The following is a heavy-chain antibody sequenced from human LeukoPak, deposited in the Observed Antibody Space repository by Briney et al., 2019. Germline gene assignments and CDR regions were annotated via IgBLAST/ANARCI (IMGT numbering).Heavy chain of an antibody. Sequence: ASVKVSCKVSGYTLTELFMHWVRQAPGKGLEWMGGFDPEDGETIYAQKFQGRVTMTEDTSTDTAYMELSSLRSEDTAVYYCATGPRIAAASDAFDIWGQGTMVTVSS. D-gene: IGHD6-13*01. CDR2: FDPEDGET. J-gene: IGHJ3*02. CDR3: ATGPRIAAASDAFDI. V-gene: IGHV1-24*01. CDR1: GYTLTELF.